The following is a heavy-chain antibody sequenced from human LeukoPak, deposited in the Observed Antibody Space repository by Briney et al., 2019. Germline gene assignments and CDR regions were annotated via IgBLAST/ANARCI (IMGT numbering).Heavy chain of an antibody. CDR3: ARGSTYEGPYYQGMDV. Sequence: GGSLTLSCGISGCTLSSYWMHWVRQPPGKGLEWVATINQDGSEKFYVDSVTGRFTISRHDARKSLFLRMTRLRVEDSAVYFCARGSTYEGPYYQGMDVWGQGTTVIVS. V-gene: IGHV3-7*04. J-gene: IGHJ6*02. CDR1: GCTLSSYW. CDR2: INQDGSEK. D-gene: IGHD2-2*01.